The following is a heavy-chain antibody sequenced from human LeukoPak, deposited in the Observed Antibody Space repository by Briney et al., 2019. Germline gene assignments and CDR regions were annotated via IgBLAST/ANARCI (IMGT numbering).Heavy chain of an antibody. J-gene: IGHJ4*02. CDR3: ARGRGVVSAVY. CDR2: MNSNSGKT. D-gene: IGHD3-3*01. Sequence: ASVKVSCKASRYTFTSYDINWVRQAAGQGLEWMGWMNSNSGKTDYAQKFQGRVTMTRNTSISTAYMELSSLRSEDTAVYYCARGRGVVSAVYWGQGTLVTVPS. V-gene: IGHV1-8*01. CDR1: RYTFTSYD.